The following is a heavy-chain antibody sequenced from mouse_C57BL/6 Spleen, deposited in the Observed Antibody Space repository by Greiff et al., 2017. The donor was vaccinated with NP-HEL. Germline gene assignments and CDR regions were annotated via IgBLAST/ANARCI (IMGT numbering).Heavy chain of an antibody. Sequence: EVLLVEPGGGLVKPGGSLKLSCAASGFTFSSYAMSWVRQTPEKRLEWVATISDGGSYTYYPNNVKGRFTISRDNAKNNLYLQMSHLKSDDTAMYYCARPRIHYSTLSWFAYWGHGTLVTVSA. J-gene: IGHJ3*01. CDR1: GFTFSSYA. V-gene: IGHV5-4*01. CDR2: ISDGGSYT. D-gene: IGHD2-5*01. CDR3: ARPRIHYSTLSWFAY.